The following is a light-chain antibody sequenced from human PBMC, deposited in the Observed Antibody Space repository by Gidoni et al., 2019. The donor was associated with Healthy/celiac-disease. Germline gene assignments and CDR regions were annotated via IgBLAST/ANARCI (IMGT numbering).Light chain of an antibody. Sequence: QPALTQPASVSGSPGQSLTISCPGTSSDVGGYNYVSGYQQPPGKAPKLMIYEVSNRPAGVSNRFSGSKSGNTASLTISGLQAEDEADYYCSSYTSSSTLDVVCGGGTKLTVL. J-gene: IGLJ2*01. V-gene: IGLV2-14*01. CDR2: EVS. CDR1: SSDVGGYNY. CDR3: SSYTSSSTLDVV.